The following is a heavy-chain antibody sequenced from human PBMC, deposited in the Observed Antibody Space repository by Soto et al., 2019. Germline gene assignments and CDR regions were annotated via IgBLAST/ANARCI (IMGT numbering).Heavy chain of an antibody. V-gene: IGHV3-23*01. CDR2: VSGSGGSS. CDR1: GFTFSNYA. J-gene: IGHJ4*02. CDR3: ARRHNSGSGSYYGGPFDD. D-gene: IGHD3-10*01. Sequence: EVQLLEAGGGLVQPGGSLRLSCTASGFTFSNYAMSWVRQAPGKGLEWLSGVSGSGGSSFHANSVKGRLTISRDNSKSTLYLKMERLRADDKAVDYCARRHNSGSGSYYGGPFDDWGQGTLVTVSS.